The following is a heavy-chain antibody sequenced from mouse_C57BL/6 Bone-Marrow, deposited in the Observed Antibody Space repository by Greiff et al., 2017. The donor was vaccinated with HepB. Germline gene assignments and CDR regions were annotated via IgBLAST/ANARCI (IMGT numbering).Heavy chain of an antibody. J-gene: IGHJ1*03. CDR1: GFNIKDYY. CDR3: ARSHFYYGSSLDWYFDV. CDR2: IDPEDGET. D-gene: IGHD1-1*01. V-gene: IGHV14-2*01. Sequence: VQLKESGAELVKPGASVKLSCTASGFNIKDYYMHWVKQRTEQGLEWIGRIDPEDGETKYAPKFQGKATITADTSSNTAYLQLSSLNAEDTAVYYCARSHFYYGSSLDWYFDVWGTGTTVTVSS.